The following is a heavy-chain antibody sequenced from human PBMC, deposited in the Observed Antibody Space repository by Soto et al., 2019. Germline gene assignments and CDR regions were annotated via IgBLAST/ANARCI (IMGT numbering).Heavy chain of an antibody. CDR1: GFTFSSFE. V-gene: IGHV3-48*03. J-gene: IGHJ4*02. Sequence: GGSLRLSCVGSGFTFSSFEMNWVRQTPGRGLEWLSYIGRSGETIYYADSVKGRFTISRDNAKSSLFLQMNGLRDGDTGIYYCARDSRGGAARRPTFYYWGRGTLVTVSS. CDR2: IGRSGETI. D-gene: IGHD6-6*01. CDR3: ARDSRGGAARRPTFYY.